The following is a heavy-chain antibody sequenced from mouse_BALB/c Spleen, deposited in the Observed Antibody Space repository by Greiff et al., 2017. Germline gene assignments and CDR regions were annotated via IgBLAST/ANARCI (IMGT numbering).Heavy chain of an antibody. CDR1: GFTFSSYT. Sequence: EVQVVESGGGLVQPGGSLKLSCAASGFTFSSYTMSWVRQTPEKRLEWVAYISNGGGSTYYPDTVKGRFTISRDNAKNTLYLQMSSLKSEDTAMYYCARSGNYDGYYGAMDYWGQGTSVTVSS. V-gene: IGHV5-12-2*01. CDR3: ARSGNYDGYYGAMDY. D-gene: IGHD2-3*01. J-gene: IGHJ4*01. CDR2: ISNGGGST.